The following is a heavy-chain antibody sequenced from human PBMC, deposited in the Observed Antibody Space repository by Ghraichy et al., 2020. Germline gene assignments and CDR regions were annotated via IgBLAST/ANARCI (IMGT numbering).Heavy chain of an antibody. D-gene: IGHD5-18*01. J-gene: IGHJ3*02. CDR2: FSGAGSTT. Sequence: GGSLRLSCAASGFSFSVFAMSWVRQAPGKGLEWVSTFSGAGSTTFYADSVKGRFTIYRDNSKNTLFLQMNSLRAEDTAVYFCAKSPNTYTYGYEDAFDIWGQGTMVTVSS. CDR1: GFSFSVFA. CDR3: AKSPNTYTYGYEDAFDI. V-gene: IGHV3-23*01.